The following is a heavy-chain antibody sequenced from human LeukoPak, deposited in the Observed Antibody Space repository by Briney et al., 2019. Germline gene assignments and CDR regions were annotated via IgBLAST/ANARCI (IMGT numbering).Heavy chain of an antibody. CDR3: ARHPTSPVVVVAAPDY. V-gene: IGHV4-39*01. D-gene: IGHD2-15*01. CDR2: IHYSGST. J-gene: IGHJ4*02. CDR1: GGSISSSTYF. Sequence: SETLSLTCSVSGGSISSSTYFWGWIRQPPGKGLEWIASIHYSGSTYSNPSLKSRVTISVDTSKNQFSLRLSSVSAADTAVYYCARHPTSPVVVVAAPDYWGQGTLVTVSS.